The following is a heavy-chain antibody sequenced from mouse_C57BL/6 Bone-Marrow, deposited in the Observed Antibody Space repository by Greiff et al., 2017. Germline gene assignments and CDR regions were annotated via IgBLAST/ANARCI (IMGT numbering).Heavy chain of an antibody. V-gene: IGHV1-19*01. Sequence: VQLQQSGPVLVKPGASVKMSCKASGYTFTDYYMNWVKQSHGKSLEWIGVINPYNGGTSYNQKFKGKATLTVDKSSSTAYMELNSLTSEDSAVYCGAVYGSSYGGAMDDWGQGTSVTVSS. D-gene: IGHD1-1*01. CDR3: AVYGSSYGGAMDD. CDR1: GYTFTDYY. CDR2: INPYNGGT. J-gene: IGHJ4*01.